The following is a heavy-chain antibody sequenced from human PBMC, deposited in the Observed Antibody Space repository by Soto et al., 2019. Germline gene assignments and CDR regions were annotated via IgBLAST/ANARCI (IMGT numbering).Heavy chain of an antibody. J-gene: IGHJ4*02. CDR2: INHSGST. Sequence: QVQLQQWGAGLLKPSETLSLTCAVYGGSFSGYYWSWIRQPPGKGLEWIGEINHSGSTHYNPSLKSRVTISVDTSKNQFSLKLSSVTAADTAVYYCARRTEGIVATMGYYFDYWGQGTLVTVSS. CDR3: ARRTEGIVATMGYYFDY. V-gene: IGHV4-34*01. CDR1: GGSFSGYY. D-gene: IGHD5-12*01.